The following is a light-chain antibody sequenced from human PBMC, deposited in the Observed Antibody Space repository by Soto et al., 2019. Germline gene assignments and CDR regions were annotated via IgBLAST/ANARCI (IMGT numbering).Light chain of an antibody. J-gene: IGLJ2*01. V-gene: IGLV2-14*01. Sequence: QSALTQPASVSGSPVQSITISCTGTSSDVGGYAYVSWYQQHPGKVPKLLIYDVSSRPSGVSNRFAGSNSGNTASLTISGLQAEDDADYYCSSYASSSTLVCGGGTKLPVL. CDR2: DVS. CDR3: SSYASSSTLV. CDR1: SSDVGGYAY.